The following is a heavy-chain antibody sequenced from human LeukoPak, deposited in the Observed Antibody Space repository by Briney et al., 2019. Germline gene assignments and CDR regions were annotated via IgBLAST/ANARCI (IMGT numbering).Heavy chain of an antibody. Sequence: ASVKVSCKASGYSFTSYYTHWVRQAPGQGLEWMGIINPSGGGTSYAQKFQGRVTMTRDMSTSTVYMELSSLRSEDTAVYYCARGPQLLINYYCMDVWGKGTTVTISS. J-gene: IGHJ6*03. CDR3: ARGPQLLINYYCMDV. D-gene: IGHD2-2*01. CDR2: INPSGGGT. V-gene: IGHV1-46*01. CDR1: GYSFTSYY.